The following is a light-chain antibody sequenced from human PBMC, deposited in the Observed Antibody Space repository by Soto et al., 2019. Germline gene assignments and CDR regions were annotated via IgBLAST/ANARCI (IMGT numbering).Light chain of an antibody. J-gene: IGKJ4*01. CDR3: QQYGSFPRT. V-gene: IGKV3-20*01. CDR2: GAS. Sequence: EFVLTQSPGTLSLSPGERAALSCRASQSITSSSLAWYQQKPGQAPRLLIYGASSRATGIPDRFSGSGSGTDFTLTISRLEPEDFAVYYCQQYGSFPRTFGGGTKVDIK. CDR1: QSITSSS.